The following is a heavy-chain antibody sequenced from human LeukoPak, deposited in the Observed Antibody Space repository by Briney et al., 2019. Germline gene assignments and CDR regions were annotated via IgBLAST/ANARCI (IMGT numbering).Heavy chain of an antibody. CDR2: INPNSGGT. J-gene: IGHJ4*02. D-gene: IGHD6-13*01. V-gene: IGHV1-2*02. Sequence: ASVKVSCKASGYTFTGYYTHWVRQAPGQGLEWMGWINPNSGGTNYAQKFQGRVTMTRGTSISTAYMELSRLRSDDTAVYYCARGRRSWYYFDYWGQGTLVTVSS. CDR3: ARGRRSWYYFDY. CDR1: GYTFTGYY.